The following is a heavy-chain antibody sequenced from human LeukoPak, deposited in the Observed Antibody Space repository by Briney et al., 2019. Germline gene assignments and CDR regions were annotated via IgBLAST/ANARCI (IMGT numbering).Heavy chain of an antibody. D-gene: IGHD6-19*01. CDR1: GYSFTSYW. V-gene: IGHV5-51*01. CDR2: IYPGDSDT. J-gene: IGHJ6*03. Sequence: GESLKISCKGSGYSFTSYWIGWVRQMPGKGLEWMGIIYPGDSDTRYSPSFQSQVTISADKSISTAYLQWSSLKASDTAMYYCARHRDSSGRGDYYYYMDVWGKGTTVTVSS. CDR3: ARHRDSSGRGDYYYYMDV.